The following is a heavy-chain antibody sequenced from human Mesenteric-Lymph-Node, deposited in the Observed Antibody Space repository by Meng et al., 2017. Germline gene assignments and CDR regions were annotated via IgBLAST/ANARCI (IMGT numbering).Heavy chain of an antibody. Sequence: ESLKISCTVSGDSLSSGTYYWGWIRQPPGKGLEWIGSLYYSGNTYYNPSLKSRVTISVDTSKNQFSLKLSSVTAADTAVYYCARDRSYYYDSSGYSLYYFDYWGQGTLVTVSS. CDR1: GDSLSSGTYY. D-gene: IGHD3-22*01. CDR2: LYYSGNT. J-gene: IGHJ4*02. CDR3: ARDRSYYYDSSGYSLYYFDY. V-gene: IGHV4-39*07.